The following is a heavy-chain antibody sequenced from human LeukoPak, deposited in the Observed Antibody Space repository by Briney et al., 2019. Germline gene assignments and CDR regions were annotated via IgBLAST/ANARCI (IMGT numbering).Heavy chain of an antibody. CDR2: IYYSGST. CDR1: GGSISSYY. Sequence: SETLSLTCTVSGGSISSYYWSWTRQPPGKGLEWIGYIYYSGSTNYNPSLKSRVTISVDTSKNQFSLKLSSVTAADTAVYYCARIREDSYGPLDYWGQGTLVTVSP. V-gene: IGHV4-59*01. CDR3: ARIREDSYGPLDY. J-gene: IGHJ4*02. D-gene: IGHD5-18*01.